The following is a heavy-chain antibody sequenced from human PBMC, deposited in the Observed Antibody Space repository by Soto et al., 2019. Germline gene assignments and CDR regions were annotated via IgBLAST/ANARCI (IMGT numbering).Heavy chain of an antibody. CDR2: ISSSSSTI. J-gene: IGHJ4*02. CDR3: ARVNIVGVPLAPYYFDY. D-gene: IGHD2-2*01. Sequence: EVKLVESAGGLVQPGGSLRLSCAASGFTISRSSMNRVRQAPGKGLEWISYISSSSSTIYYADSVKGRFTISRDNAKNSLYLQMNSLRAEDTAVYYCARVNIVGVPLAPYYFDYWGQGTLVTVSS. CDR1: GFTISRSS. V-gene: IGHV3-48*01.